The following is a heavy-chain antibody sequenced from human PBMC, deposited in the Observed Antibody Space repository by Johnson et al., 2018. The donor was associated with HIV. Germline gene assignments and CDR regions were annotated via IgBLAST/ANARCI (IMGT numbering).Heavy chain of an antibody. D-gene: IGHD3/OR15-3a*01. CDR3: AREFGLGTMHAFDI. V-gene: IGHV3-7*03. CDR2: IKQDGSEK. Sequence: VQLVESGGGLIQPGGSLRLSCAASGFTFSSYWMSWVRQAPGKGLEWVANIKQDGSEKYYVDSVKCRYTISRDNAKNSLYLQMNSRRDEDTAVYYCAREFGLGTMHAFDIWGQGTMVTVSS. CDR1: GFTFSSYW. J-gene: IGHJ3*02.